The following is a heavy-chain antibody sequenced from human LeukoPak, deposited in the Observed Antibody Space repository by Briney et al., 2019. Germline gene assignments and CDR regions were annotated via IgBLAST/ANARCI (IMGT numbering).Heavy chain of an antibody. J-gene: IGHJ4*02. CDR2: ITGSGGST. CDR3: AKAPGIAVAGDFDY. Sequence: GGSLRLSCAASGFTFNSYAMTWVRQAPGKGLEWVSSITGSGGSTYYVDSEKGRFTISRDNSKNTVYLKMHSLRAEDTAVYYCAKAPGIAVAGDFDYWGQGTLVTVSS. D-gene: IGHD6-19*01. CDR1: GFTFNSYA. V-gene: IGHV3-23*01.